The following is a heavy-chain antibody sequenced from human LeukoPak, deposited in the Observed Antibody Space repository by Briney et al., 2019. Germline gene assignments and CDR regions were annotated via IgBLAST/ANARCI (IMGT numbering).Heavy chain of an antibody. D-gene: IGHD4-17*01. CDR2: INHSGST. CDR3: ARLATTVLDYMDV. V-gene: IGHV4-39*07. CDR1: GGSISSSSYY. Sequence: ASETLSLTCTVSGGSISSSSYYWGWIRQPPGKGLEWIGEINHSGSTNYNPSLKSRVTISVDTSKNQFSLKLSSVTAADTAVYYCARLATTVLDYMDVWGKGTTVTISS. J-gene: IGHJ6*03.